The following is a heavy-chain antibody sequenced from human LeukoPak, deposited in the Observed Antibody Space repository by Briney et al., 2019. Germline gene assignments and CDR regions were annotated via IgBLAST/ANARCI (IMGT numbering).Heavy chain of an antibody. V-gene: IGHV3-7*01. J-gene: IGHJ4*02. CDR2: IKQDGSEK. CDR3: ARESLTGYTLTY. D-gene: IGHD3-9*01. Sequence: GGSLRLSCTSIGFTFTTNWMSWVRQAPGKGLEWVATIKQDGSEKYYVDSVEGRFTISRDNAKSEVFLQLNSLRAEDTAVYYCARESLTGYTLTYWGQGTLVTVSS. CDR1: GFTFTTNW.